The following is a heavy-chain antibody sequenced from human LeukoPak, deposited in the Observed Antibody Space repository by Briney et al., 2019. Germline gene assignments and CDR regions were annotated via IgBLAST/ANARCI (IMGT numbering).Heavy chain of an antibody. CDR3: ASPRSGYRYTFDY. J-gene: IGHJ4*02. Sequence: GGSLRLSCAASGFTFSSYSMNWVRQAPGKGLEWVSSISSSSSYIYYADSVKGRFTISRDNAKNSLYLQMNSLRAEDTAVYYCASPRSGYRYTFDYWGQGALVTGSS. V-gene: IGHV3-21*04. CDR2: ISSSSSYI. CDR1: GFTFSSYS. D-gene: IGHD3-22*01.